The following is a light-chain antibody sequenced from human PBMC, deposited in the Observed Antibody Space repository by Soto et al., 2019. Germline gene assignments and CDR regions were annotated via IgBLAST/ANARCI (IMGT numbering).Light chain of an antibody. Sequence: EVVVTQSPATLSVSPGERATLFCRTSQSVSRDIAWYQQKLGQAPRLLIYRASVGASDVPARFSGSGAGTEFTLTISSLQSEDVAVYFCQQYNDWPITFGQGTRLDI. V-gene: IGKV3-15*01. CDR2: RAS. CDR3: QQYNDWPIT. CDR1: QSVSRD. J-gene: IGKJ5*01.